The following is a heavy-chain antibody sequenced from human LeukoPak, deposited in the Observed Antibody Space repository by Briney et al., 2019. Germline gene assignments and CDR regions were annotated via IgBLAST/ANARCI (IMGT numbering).Heavy chain of an antibody. J-gene: IGHJ4*02. CDR1: GYTFTSYY. D-gene: IGHD6-13*01. Sequence: GASVKVSCKASGYTFTSYYMHWVRQAPGQGLEWMGIINPSGGSTSYAQKFQGRVTMTRDMSTSTVYMEPSSLRSEDTAVYYCARDLDSSSSKGGHYFDYWGQGTLVTVSS. V-gene: IGHV1-46*01. CDR2: INPSGGST. CDR3: ARDLDSSSSKGGHYFDY.